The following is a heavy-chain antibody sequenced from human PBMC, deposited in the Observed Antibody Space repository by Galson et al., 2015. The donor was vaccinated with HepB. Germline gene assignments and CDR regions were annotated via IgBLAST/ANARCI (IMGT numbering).Heavy chain of an antibody. CDR1: GFTFSDYY. D-gene: IGHD6-13*01. CDR3: ARGGPYSSSWGRYYYYYGMDV. V-gene: IGHV3-11*06. CDR2: ISSSSSYT. J-gene: IGHJ6*02. Sequence: SLRLSCAASGFTFSDYYMSWIRQAPGKGLEWVSYISSSSSYTNYADSVKGRFTISRDNAKNSLYLQMNSLRAEDTAVYYCARGGPYSSSWGRYYYYYGMDVWGQGTTVTVSS.